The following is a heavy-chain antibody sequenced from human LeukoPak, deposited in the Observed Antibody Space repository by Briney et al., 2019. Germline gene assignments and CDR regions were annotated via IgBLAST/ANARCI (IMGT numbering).Heavy chain of an antibody. CDR2: IYYTATT. Sequence: PSETLSLTYTVSDGSISNDNYYWGWVRQPPGKGLEWIGSIYYTATTYYKSSLKSRLTISVDTSKNQFSLRLSSVSAADTAVYYCFLGGTRTYFDYWGQGTLVTVSS. CDR3: FLGGTRTYFDY. CDR1: DGSISNDNYY. D-gene: IGHD1-14*01. J-gene: IGHJ4*02. V-gene: IGHV4-39*01.